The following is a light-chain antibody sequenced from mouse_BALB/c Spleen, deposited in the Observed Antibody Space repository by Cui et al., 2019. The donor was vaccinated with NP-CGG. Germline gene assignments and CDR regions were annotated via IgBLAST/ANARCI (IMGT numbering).Light chain of an antibody. Sequence: AVVTQESALPQSPGEQVTLTCRSSTGTVTTNNYANWVQEKPDHLFTGLIGGTNNRAPGVPARFSGSLIGNKAALTITGAQTEDEAIYFCALWYSNHWVFGGGTKLTVL. V-gene: IGLV1*01. J-gene: IGLJ1*01. CDR3: ALWYSNHWV. CDR2: GTN. CDR1: TGTVTTNNY.